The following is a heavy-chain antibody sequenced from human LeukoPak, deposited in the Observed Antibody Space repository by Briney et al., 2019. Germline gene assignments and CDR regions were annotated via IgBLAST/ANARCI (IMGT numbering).Heavy chain of an antibody. V-gene: IGHV3-49*04. D-gene: IGHD6-13*01. J-gene: IGHJ4*02. CDR2: IRSKAYGGTT. Sequence: GGSLRLSCTASGFTFGDYAMSWVRQAPGKGLEWVGFIRSKAYGGTTEYAASVKGRFTISRDDSKSIAYLQMNSLKTEDTAVYYCTRGMYSSSWYNFDYWGQGTLVTVSS. CDR3: TRGMYSSSWYNFDY. CDR1: GFTFGDYA.